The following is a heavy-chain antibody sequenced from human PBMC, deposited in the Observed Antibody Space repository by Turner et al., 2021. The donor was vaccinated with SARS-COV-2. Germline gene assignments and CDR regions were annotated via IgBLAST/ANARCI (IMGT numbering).Heavy chain of an antibody. J-gene: IGHJ3*02. CDR1: GFTVSKAW. D-gene: IGHD3-22*01. CDR3: TTVQYYYDSSAYSNDAFDI. Sequence: EVQLVESGGGLVKPGGSLRLSCAASGFTVSKAWMSWVRQAPGKGLEWVGRIKSKTDGGTTDYAAPVKGRFIISRDDSKNTLYLQMNSLKTEDTAVYYCTTVQYYYDSSAYSNDAFDIWGQGTMVTVSS. V-gene: IGHV3-15*01. CDR2: IKSKTDGGTT.